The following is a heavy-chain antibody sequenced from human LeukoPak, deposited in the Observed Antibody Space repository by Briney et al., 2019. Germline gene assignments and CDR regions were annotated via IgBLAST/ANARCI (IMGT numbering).Heavy chain of an antibody. D-gene: IGHD1-26*01. Sequence: SETLSLTCTVSGGSISSYYWSWIRQPPGKGLEWIGYIYTSGSTNYNPSLKSRVTISVDTSRNQFPLKLSSVTAADTAVYYCARQAVGAYNLDCWGQGTLGTVSA. CDR3: ARQAVGAYNLDC. V-gene: IGHV4-4*09. CDR2: IYTSGST. CDR1: GGSISSYY. J-gene: IGHJ4*02.